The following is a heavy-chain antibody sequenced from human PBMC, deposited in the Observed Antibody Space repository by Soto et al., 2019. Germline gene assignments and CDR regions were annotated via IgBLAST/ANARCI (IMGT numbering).Heavy chain of an antibody. CDR3: ARVGGRVQQPYHFDY. Sequence: QVQLQESGPGLVKPSETLSLTCTVSGGSISSYYWNWIRQPPGKGLEWIGYIYYSGSTNYNPSLQSRVTISMDTSKSQFSLKLGSVTAADTAVYYCARVGGRVQQPYHFDYWGQGILVTVSS. J-gene: IGHJ4*02. V-gene: IGHV4-59*01. CDR2: IYYSGST. CDR1: GGSISSYY. D-gene: IGHD6-13*01.